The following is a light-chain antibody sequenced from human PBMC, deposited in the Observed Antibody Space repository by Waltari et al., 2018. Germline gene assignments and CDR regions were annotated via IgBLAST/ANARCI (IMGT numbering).Light chain of an antibody. CDR2: AAS. Sequence: DIQMTQSPSSLSASVGDRVTITCLTSQSTSSYLNWYQQKPRKAPKPLIYAASSLQSGVPSRFSGSGSGTDFTLTISSLQPEDFATYYCLQSYSTPFTFGPGTKVDIK. V-gene: IGKV1-39*01. CDR3: LQSYSTPFT. J-gene: IGKJ3*01. CDR1: QSTSSY.